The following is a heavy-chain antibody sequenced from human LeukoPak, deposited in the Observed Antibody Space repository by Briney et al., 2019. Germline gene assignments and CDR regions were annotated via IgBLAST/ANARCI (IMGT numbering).Heavy chain of an antibody. J-gene: IGHJ5*02. CDR3: AKVHYDYVWGSYRPNWFDP. V-gene: IGHV4-34*01. CDR2: INHSGST. CDR1: GGSFSGYY. D-gene: IGHD3-16*02. Sequence: SETLSLTCAVYGGSFSGYYWSWIRQPPGKGLEWIGEINHSGSTNYNPSLKSRVTISVDTSKNQFSLKLSSVTAADMAVYYCAKVHYDYVWGSYRPNWFDPWGQGTLVTVSS.